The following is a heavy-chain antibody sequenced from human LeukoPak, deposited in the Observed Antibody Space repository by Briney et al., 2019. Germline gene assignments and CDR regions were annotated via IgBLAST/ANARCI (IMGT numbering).Heavy chain of an antibody. CDR3: ADEFGLKWLAD. Sequence: ASVKVSCKASAYTFSAYYMHWVRQAPGQGLEWMGWINPNNGGTNYAQKFQGRVTMTRDTSISTAYTELSRLRSDDTAIYYCADEFGLKWLADWGQGTLVTVSS. J-gene: IGHJ4*02. CDR1: AYTFSAYY. CDR2: INPNNGGT. V-gene: IGHV1-2*02. D-gene: IGHD6-19*01.